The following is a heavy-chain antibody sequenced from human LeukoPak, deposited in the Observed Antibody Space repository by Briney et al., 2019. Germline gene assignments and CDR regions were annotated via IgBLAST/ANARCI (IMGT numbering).Heavy chain of an antibody. CDR3: AREKSGYGDSDPFDY. D-gene: IGHD4-17*01. V-gene: IGHV3-30*04. CDR2: ISYDGSNK. CDR1: GFTFSSYA. Sequence: GGSLRLSCAASGFTFSSYAMHWVRQAPGKGLEWVAVISYDGSNKYYADSVKGRFTISRDNSKNTLYLQMNSLRAEDTAVYYCAREKSGYGDSDPFDYWGQGTLVTVSS. J-gene: IGHJ4*02.